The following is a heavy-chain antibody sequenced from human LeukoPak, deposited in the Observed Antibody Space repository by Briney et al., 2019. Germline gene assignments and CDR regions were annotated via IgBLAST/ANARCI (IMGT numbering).Heavy chain of an antibody. D-gene: IGHD6-13*01. J-gene: IGHJ4*02. Sequence: ASVKVSCKVSGYTLTGLSMHWVRQAPGKGLEWMGGFDPEDGETIYAQKFQGRVTMTEDTSTDTAYMELSSLRSEDTAVYYCAKAPDYIAAVYFDYWGQGTLVTVSS. V-gene: IGHV1-24*01. CDR2: FDPEDGET. CDR3: AKAPDYIAAVYFDY. CDR1: GYTLTGLS.